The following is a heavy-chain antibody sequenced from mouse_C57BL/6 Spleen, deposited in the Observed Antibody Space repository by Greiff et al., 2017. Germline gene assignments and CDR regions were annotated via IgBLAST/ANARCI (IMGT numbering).Heavy chain of an antibody. CDR1: GFTFSDYG. CDR3: ARYDYDEGYAMDY. V-gene: IGHV5-17*01. CDR2: ISSGSSTI. Sequence: EVQRVESGGGLVKPGGSLKLSCAASGFTFSDYGMHWVRQAPEKGLEWVAYISSGSSTIYYADTVKGRFTISRDNAKNTLFLQMTSLRSEDTAMYYCARYDYDEGYAMDYWGQGTSVTVSS. D-gene: IGHD2-4*01. J-gene: IGHJ4*01.